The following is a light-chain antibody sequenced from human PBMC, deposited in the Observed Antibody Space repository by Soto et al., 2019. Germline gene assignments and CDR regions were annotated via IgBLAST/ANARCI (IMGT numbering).Light chain of an antibody. CDR1: QSVDSY. CDR3: QQRSDWPIT. V-gene: IGKV3-11*01. Sequence: EIVLTQSPGTLSLSPGERATLSCRASQSVDSYLVWYQQKPGQAPRLLIFGASNRATGIPARFSGSGSGTDFTLTINSLEPEDFAVYYCQQRSDWPITFGQGTRLEIK. CDR2: GAS. J-gene: IGKJ5*01.